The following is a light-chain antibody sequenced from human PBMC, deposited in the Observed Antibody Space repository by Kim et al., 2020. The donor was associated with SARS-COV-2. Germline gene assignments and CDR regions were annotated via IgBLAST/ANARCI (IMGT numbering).Light chain of an antibody. J-gene: IGKJ4*01. Sequence: DIQMTQSPSTLSASVGDRVTITCRASQSIGNLLAWYQQKPGQAPKLLIYKASSLESGVPSRFSGSGSGTELTLTISSLQPDDFASYYCQQYHSFPLTFGGGTKLEI. CDR2: KAS. CDR1: QSIGNL. CDR3: QQYHSFPLT. V-gene: IGKV1-5*03.